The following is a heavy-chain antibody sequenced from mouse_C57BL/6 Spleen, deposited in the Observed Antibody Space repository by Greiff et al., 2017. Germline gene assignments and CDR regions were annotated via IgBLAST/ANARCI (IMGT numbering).Heavy chain of an antibody. CDR1: GYTFTDYN. CDR2: INPNNGGT. Sequence: EVQLQQSGPELVKPGASVKMSCKASGYTFTDYNMHWVKQSHGKSLEWIGYINPNNGGTSYNQKFKGKARLTVNKSSSTAYMELRSLTAEESAVYYCARSSTTGVATDYWGQGTTRTVSS. CDR3: ARSSTTGVATDY. V-gene: IGHV1-22*01. D-gene: IGHD1-1*01. J-gene: IGHJ2*01.